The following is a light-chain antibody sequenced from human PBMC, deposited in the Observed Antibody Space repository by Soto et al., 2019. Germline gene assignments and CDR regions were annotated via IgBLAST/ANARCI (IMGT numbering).Light chain of an antibody. Sequence: DIQMTQSPSTLSASVGDRVTITCRASQSIGMWLDWHQQKPGKAPNLLIYDASSLESGVPSRFSGSGSGTEFTLTISSLQPDDFATYYCQQYSDYSGSFGQGTKVEI. CDR1: QSIGMW. CDR2: DAS. CDR3: QQYSDYSGS. V-gene: IGKV1-5*01. J-gene: IGKJ1*01.